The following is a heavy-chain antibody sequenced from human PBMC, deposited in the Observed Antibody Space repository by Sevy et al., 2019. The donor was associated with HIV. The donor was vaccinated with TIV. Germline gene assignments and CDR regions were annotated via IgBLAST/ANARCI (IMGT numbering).Heavy chain of an antibody. J-gene: IGHJ6*03. D-gene: IGHD7-27*01. V-gene: IGHV3-11*01. Sequence: GGSLRLSCAASGFTFSDYYMSWIRQAPGKGLEWVSYISSSGSTIYYADSVKGRFTISRDNAKNSLYLQMNSLRAEDTAVYYCARDHQTGRYYYYMDVWGKGTTVTVSS. CDR1: GFTFSDYY. CDR2: ISSSGSTI. CDR3: ARDHQTGRYYYYMDV.